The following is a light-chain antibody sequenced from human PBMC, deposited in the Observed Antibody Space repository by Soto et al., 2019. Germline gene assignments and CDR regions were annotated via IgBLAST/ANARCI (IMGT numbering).Light chain of an antibody. CDR1: SSDVGAYNY. CDR2: EVT. Sequence: QSALTQPASVSGSPGQSITISCTGTSSDVGAYNYVSWYQQHPGKAPKLMIYEVTNRPSGVSNRFSGSKSGNTASLTISGLQAEDEADYYCQSYDSTLSARYVFGTGTKVTVL. CDR3: QSYDSTLSARYV. V-gene: IGLV2-14*01. J-gene: IGLJ1*01.